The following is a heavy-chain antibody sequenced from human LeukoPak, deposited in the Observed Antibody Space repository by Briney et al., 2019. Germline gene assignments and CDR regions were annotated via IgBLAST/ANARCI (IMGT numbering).Heavy chain of an antibody. V-gene: IGHV3-30-3*01. Sequence: PGGSLRLSCAASGFTFSSYAMHWVRQAPGKGLEWVAVISYDGSNKYYADSVKGRFTISRDTAKNSLYLQMNDLRAEDTAVYYCAKDLTGTYGFDFWGQGTMVTVSS. CDR1: GFTFSSYA. CDR2: ISYDGSNK. CDR3: AKDLTGTYGFDF. D-gene: IGHD7-27*01. J-gene: IGHJ3*01.